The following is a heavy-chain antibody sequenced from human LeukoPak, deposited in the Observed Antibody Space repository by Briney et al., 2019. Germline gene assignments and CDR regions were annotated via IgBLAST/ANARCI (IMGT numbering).Heavy chain of an antibody. CDR3: AKTRPLDSSSWSHGDY. CDR2: ISGSGDST. D-gene: IGHD6-13*01. Sequence: GGSLRLSCAASGFTFSSYAMSWVRQAPGKGLEWVSAISGSGDSTYYGDSVKGRFTISRDNSKNTLYLQTNSLRAEDTAVYYCAKTRPLDSSSWSHGDYWGQGTLVTVSS. J-gene: IGHJ4*02. CDR1: GFTFSSYA. V-gene: IGHV3-23*01.